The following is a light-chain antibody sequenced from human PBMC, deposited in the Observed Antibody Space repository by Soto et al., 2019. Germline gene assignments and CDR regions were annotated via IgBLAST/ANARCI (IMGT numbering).Light chain of an antibody. CDR3: QQYNNWPFT. CDR2: GAS. J-gene: IGKJ3*01. Sequence: EIVMTQSPATLSVSPGERATLSCRASQSISSNLAWYQQKPGQAPRLLIYGASTRATGIPATFSGSGSGTEFTLTISSLQSEDFGVYYCQQYNNWPFTFGPGPKVDIQ. V-gene: IGKV3-15*01. CDR1: QSISSN.